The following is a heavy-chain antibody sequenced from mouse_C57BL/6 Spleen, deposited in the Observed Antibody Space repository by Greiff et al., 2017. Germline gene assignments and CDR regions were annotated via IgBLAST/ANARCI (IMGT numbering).Heavy chain of an antibody. CDR2: IYPGDGDT. CDR1: GYAFSSSW. V-gene: IGHV1-82*01. CDR3: AREDSYSMDY. J-gene: IGHJ4*01. Sequence: VQLQQSGPELVKPGASVKISCKASGYAFSSSWMNWVKQRPGKGLEWIGRIYPGDGDTNYNGKFKGKATLTADKSSSTAYMQLSSLSSEDSAVYFDAREDSYSMDYWGQGTSVTVSS.